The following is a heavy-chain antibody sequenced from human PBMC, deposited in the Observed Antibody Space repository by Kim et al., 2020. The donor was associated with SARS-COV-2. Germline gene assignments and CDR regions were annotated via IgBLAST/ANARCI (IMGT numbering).Heavy chain of an antibody. D-gene: IGHD2-15*01. V-gene: IGHV1-69*13. Sequence: SVKVSCKASGGTFSSYAISWVRQAPGQGLEWMGGIIPIFGTANYAQKFQGRVTITADESTSTAYMELSSLRSEDTAVYYCARSAYYCSGGSCRHRYYYYGMDVWGQGTTVTVSS. CDR2: IIPIFGTA. J-gene: IGHJ6*02. CDR1: GGTFSSYA. CDR3: ARSAYYCSGGSCRHRYYYYGMDV.